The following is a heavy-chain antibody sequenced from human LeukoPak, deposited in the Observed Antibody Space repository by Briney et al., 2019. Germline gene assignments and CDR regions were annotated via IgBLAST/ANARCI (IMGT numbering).Heavy chain of an antibody. CDR3: ARGVKYYDFWSHRYYFDY. J-gene: IGHJ4*02. Sequence: ASVTLSCKASGYTFTSYGISWVRQAPGQGLEWMGWISAYNGNTNYAQKLQARVTMTTDTSTSKAYMEQKSLRSDDTAVYYCARGVKYYDFWSHRYYFDYWGQGTLVTVSS. CDR1: GYTFTSYG. D-gene: IGHD3-3*01. CDR2: ISAYNGNT. V-gene: IGHV1-18*01.